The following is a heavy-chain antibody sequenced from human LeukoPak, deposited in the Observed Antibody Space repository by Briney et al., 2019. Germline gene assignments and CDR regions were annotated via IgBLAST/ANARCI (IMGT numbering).Heavy chain of an antibody. V-gene: IGHV4-59*11. CDR1: GGPIRSHY. CDR3: ARYNGALDY. CDR2: IYYSGST. J-gene: IGHJ4*02. Sequence: PLETLSLTCTVSGGPIRSHYWSWIRQPPGKGLEWIGYIYYSGSTNYNPSLKSRVTISVETSKNQFSLKLTSVTAADTAVYYCARYNGALDYWGRGTLVTVSS. D-gene: IGHD1-14*01.